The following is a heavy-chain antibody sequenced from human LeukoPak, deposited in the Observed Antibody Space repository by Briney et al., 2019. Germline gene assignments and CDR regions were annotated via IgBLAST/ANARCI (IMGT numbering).Heavy chain of an antibody. D-gene: IGHD3-10*01. CDR3: ARDSGTTGEVKFDP. V-gene: IGHV4-4*07. Sequence: SETLSLTCTVSGGSISSYYWSWIRQPAGKGLEWIGRIYTSGSIAYNPSLKSRVSMSVDTSKNQFSLKLSSVTAADTAVYYCARDSGTTGEVKFDPWGQGTLVTVSS. J-gene: IGHJ5*02. CDR1: GGSISSYY. CDR2: IYTSGSI.